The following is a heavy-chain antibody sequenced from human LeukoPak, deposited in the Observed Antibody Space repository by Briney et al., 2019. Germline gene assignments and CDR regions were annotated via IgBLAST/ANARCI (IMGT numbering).Heavy chain of an antibody. CDR1: GFTFSDEY. CDR3: ARSRGAGPGAYFDY. J-gene: IGHJ4*02. V-gene: IGHV3-11*03. D-gene: IGHD6-19*01. Sequence: GGALRLSCAASGFTFSDEYMSWIRQAPGKGLEWVSYISNSGSYTNYADSVKGRFTISRDDAKNSLYLQMNSLRAEDTAVYYCARSRGAGPGAYFDYWGQGTLITVSS. CDR2: ISNSGSYT.